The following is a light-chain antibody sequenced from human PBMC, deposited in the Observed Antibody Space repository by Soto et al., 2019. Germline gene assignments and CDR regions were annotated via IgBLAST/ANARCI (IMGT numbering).Light chain of an antibody. J-gene: IGKJ1*01. V-gene: IGKV1-39*01. CDR2: PAS. Sequence: DIQMTQSPSSLSASVGDRVTITCRASRSIGSSLNWFQQKPGKAPKLLIYPASSLRSGVPSRFSASGSGTDFTLTISSLQPEDFATYYCQQRYSTPLTFGQGTKVEIK. CDR3: QQRYSTPLT. CDR1: RSIGSS.